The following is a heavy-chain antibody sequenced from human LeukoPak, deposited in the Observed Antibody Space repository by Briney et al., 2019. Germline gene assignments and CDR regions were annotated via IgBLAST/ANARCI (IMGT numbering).Heavy chain of an antibody. Sequence: GASVKVSCRASVYTFTGHFLHWVRQAPGQGPEWMGWIDPKSGGTNCAQKFEGMVAMNRDTSISTAYMELSRLTSDDASVYFCARWRGYKSGWSGPFDDWGQGPLGTVSS. CDR2: IDPKSGGT. D-gene: IGHD6-19*01. CDR1: VYTFTGHF. V-gene: IGHV1-2*02. J-gene: IGHJ4*02. CDR3: ARWRGYKSGWSGPFDD.